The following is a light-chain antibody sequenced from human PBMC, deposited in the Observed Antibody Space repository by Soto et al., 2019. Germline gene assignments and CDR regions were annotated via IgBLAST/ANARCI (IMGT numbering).Light chain of an antibody. Sequence: EIVMTQSPGTLSLSPGERATISCRASQVIGSRYLAWYHQKSGQAPRLLISGTSSRATGIPDRFSGSGCGTDFTLTISRLEPEDFGVYYCQQFGSSIPHTFGQGTKLEIK. CDR2: GTS. J-gene: IGKJ2*01. V-gene: IGKV3-20*01. CDR3: QQFGSSIPHT. CDR1: QVIGSRY.